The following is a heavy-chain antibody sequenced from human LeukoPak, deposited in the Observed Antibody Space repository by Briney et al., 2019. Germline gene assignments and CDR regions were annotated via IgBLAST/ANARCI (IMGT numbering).Heavy chain of an antibody. J-gene: IGHJ5*02. CDR3: ARDDCSSISCYQNWFDP. CDR2: IKQDGSEK. Sequence: PGGSLRLSCAASGFTFSSYWMSWVRQAPGKGLEWVANIKQDGSEKYYVESVKGRFTISRDNAKNSLYLQMNSLRAEDTAVYYCARDDCSSISCYQNWFDPWGQGTLVTVSS. V-gene: IGHV3-7*01. D-gene: IGHD2-2*01. CDR1: GFTFSSYW.